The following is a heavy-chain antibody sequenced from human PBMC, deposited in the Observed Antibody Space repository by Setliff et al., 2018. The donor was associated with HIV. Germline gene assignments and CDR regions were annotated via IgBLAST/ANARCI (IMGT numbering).Heavy chain of an antibody. D-gene: IGHD2-8*02. CDR1: DASINSYY. CDR3: ARLIHTGLLYFDF. CDR2: IDHSGST. J-gene: IGHJ4*02. Sequence: SETLSLTCTVSDASINSYYWNWIRQPPGKGLKWIGEIDHSGSTNYNTSLKSRVTMPVDTSKNQSSLNLRSVTAADTAVYFCARLIHTGLLYFDFWGLGTLVTVSS. V-gene: IGHV4-59*08.